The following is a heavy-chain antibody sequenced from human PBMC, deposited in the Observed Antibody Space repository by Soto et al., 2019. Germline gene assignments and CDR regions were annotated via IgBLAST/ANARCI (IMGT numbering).Heavy chain of an antibody. Sequence: QAHLVQSGAEVKKPGASVKVSCRAFGYRFTDYYLHWVRQAPGQGLDWMGWIKPSTGGASYAEKFQAGVIMTSDTSMNTVDMEMSNPTSDDTALYFCARGAPSHYYFFALDVWGPGTPVTVSS. CDR2: IKPSTGGA. D-gene: IGHD1-26*01. J-gene: IGHJ6*02. CDR3: ARGAPSHYYFFALDV. CDR1: GYRFTDYY. V-gene: IGHV1-2*02.